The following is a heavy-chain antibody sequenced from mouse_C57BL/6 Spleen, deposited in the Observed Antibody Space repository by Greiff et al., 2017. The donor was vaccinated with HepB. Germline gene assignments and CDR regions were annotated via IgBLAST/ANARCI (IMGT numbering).Heavy chain of an antibody. D-gene: IGHD1-1*01. J-gene: IGHJ2*01. V-gene: IGHV5-9*01. CDR2: ISGGGGNT. CDR1: GFTFSSYT. CDR3: AKEAYYGSSYFDY. Sequence: DVHLVESGGGLVKPGGSLKLSCAASGFTFSSYTMSWVRQTPEKRLEWVATISGGGGNTYYPDSVKGRFTISRDNAKNTLYLQMSSLRSEDTALYYCAKEAYYGSSYFDYWGQGTTLTVSS.